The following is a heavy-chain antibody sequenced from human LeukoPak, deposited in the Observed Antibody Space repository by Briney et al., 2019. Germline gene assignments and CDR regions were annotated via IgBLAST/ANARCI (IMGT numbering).Heavy chain of an antibody. J-gene: IGHJ4*02. CDR2: ISAYNGNT. D-gene: IGHD3-9*01. Sequence: ASVTVSCKASGYTFTIYGISWVRRAPGQGLEWMGWISAYNGNTNYAQKLQGRVTMTTDTSTSTAYMELRSLRSDDTAVYYCARDNDILTGPDYWGQGTLVTVSS. V-gene: IGHV1-18*01. CDR1: GYTFTIYG. CDR3: ARDNDILTGPDY.